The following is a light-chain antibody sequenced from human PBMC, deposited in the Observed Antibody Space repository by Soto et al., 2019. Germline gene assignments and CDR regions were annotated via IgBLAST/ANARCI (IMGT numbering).Light chain of an antibody. J-gene: IGLJ1*01. CDR2: EVT. CDR1: SSDVGGYNY. CDR3: CSYTSGSTRV. Sequence: QSVLTQPASVSGSPGQSITISCTGTSSDVGGYNYVSWYQQHPGKAPKLMIYEVTNRPSGVSDRFSGSRSGNTASLTISGLQTEDEADYYCCSYTSGSTRVFGTGTKVTVL. V-gene: IGLV2-14*01.